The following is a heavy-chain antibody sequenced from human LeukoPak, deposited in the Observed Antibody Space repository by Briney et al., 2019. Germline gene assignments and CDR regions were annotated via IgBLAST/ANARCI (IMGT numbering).Heavy chain of an antibody. CDR1: GITLSNYG. V-gene: IGHV3-30*18. J-gene: IGHJ4*02. CDR3: AKNDISGYYADF. D-gene: IGHD3-22*01. CDR2: ISKDGADK. Sequence: GGSLRLSCAVSGITLSNYGMSWVRQAPGKGLEWVTAISKDGADKYYADSVKGRLTISRDNSKNTVYLQMNSLRPEDTAVYYCAKNDISGYYADFWGQGTLVIVSS.